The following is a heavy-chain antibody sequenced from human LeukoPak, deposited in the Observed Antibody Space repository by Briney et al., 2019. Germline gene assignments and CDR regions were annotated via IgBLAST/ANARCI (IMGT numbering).Heavy chain of an antibody. V-gene: IGHV4-34*01. J-gene: IGHJ4*02. D-gene: IGHD2-2*01. CDR2: INRSGST. CDR1: GGSFSGYY. Sequence: SETLSLTCAVYGGSFSGYYWSWIRQPPGKGLEWIGEINRSGSTNYNPSLKSRVTISVDTSKNQFSLKLSSVTAANTAVYYCASRVGYCSSTSCPPDYWGQGTLVTVSS. CDR3: ASRVGYCSSTSCPPDY.